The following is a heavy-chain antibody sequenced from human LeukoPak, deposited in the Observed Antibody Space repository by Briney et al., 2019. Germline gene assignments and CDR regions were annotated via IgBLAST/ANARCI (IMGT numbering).Heavy chain of an antibody. CDR2: ISGSGGST. Sequence: PGGSLRLSCAASGFTFRSYAMSWVRQAPGKGLEWVSGISGSGGSTYYADSVKGRFTISRDSSKKMVHLQMNSLRAEDTAVYYCTRVSSGGSPFEYWGQGTLVTVSS. D-gene: IGHD2-15*01. V-gene: IGHV3-23*01. CDR1: GFTFRSYA. J-gene: IGHJ4*02. CDR3: TRVSSGGSPFEY.